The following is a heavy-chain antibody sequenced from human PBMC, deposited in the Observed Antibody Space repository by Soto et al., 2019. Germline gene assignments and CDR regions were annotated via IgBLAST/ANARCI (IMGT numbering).Heavy chain of an antibody. CDR3: ARGEERDY. Sequence: QVQLVQSGAEVKKPGASVKVSCKASGYTFTSYSIHWVRQAPGQGLEWMGWINAGNGYTKYSQRFQGRVTITTDTSASTAYMELSSLRSEDTAVYYCARGEERDYWGQGTLVTVSS. J-gene: IGHJ4*02. D-gene: IGHD1-1*01. CDR1: GYTFTSYS. V-gene: IGHV1-3*01. CDR2: INAGNGYT.